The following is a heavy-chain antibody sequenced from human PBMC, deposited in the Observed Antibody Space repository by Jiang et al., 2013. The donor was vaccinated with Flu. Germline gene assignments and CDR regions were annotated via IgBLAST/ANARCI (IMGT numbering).Heavy chain of an antibody. CDR3: ARAGYGASRDAFDV. Sequence: SGAEVKKPGASVKVSCKASGYMFTSYASHWLRQAPGQRLEWMGWINAGNGDTKYLPKFRGRVTIARDTSAATASLELSSLTSEDTALYYCARAGYGASRDAFDVWGQGTMVTVSS. CDR2: INAGNGDT. J-gene: IGHJ3*01. D-gene: IGHD4-17*01. V-gene: IGHV1-3*01. CDR1: GYMFTSYA.